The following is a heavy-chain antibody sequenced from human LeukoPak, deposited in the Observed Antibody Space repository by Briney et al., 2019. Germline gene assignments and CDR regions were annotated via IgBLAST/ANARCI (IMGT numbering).Heavy chain of an antibody. D-gene: IGHD5-24*01. Sequence: SETLSLTCTVSGGSISSHYWSWIRQSPGKGLEWIGYIYYSGSTNYNPSLKSRVTISVDTSKNQFSLKLSSVTAADTAVYYCARREMATIEDAFDIWGQGTMVTVSS. CDR2: IYYSGST. CDR1: GGSISSHY. CDR3: ARREMATIEDAFDI. V-gene: IGHV4-59*11. J-gene: IGHJ3*02.